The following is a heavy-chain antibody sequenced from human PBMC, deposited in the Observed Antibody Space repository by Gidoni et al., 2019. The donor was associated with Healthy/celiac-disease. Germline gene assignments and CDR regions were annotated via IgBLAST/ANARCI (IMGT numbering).Heavy chain of an antibody. J-gene: IGHJ4*02. CDR2: IYWDDDK. CDR1: GFSLSTSGVG. CDR3: AHSRAPRIFDY. Sequence: QITLKESGPTLVKPTQTLTLTCTFSGFSLSTSGVGVGWIRQPPGKALEWLALIYWDDDKRYSPSLESRLTITKDTSKNQVVLTMTNMDPMDTDTYYCAHSRAPRIFDYWGPGILVTVTS. V-gene: IGHV2-5*02.